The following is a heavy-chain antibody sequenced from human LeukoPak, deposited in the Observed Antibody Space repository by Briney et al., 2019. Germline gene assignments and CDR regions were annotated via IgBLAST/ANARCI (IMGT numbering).Heavy chain of an antibody. J-gene: IGHJ6*03. Sequence: SETLSLTCTVSGVSISSSNSYWGWIRQPPRKGLEWIGSIYYSGNTYYNPSLKSRVTMSVDTSKNQFSLKLSSVTAADTAVYYCARESSSTSWSLFVSYYYYMDVWGKGTTVTISS. CDR3: ARESSSTSWSLFVSYYYYMDV. D-gene: IGHD2-2*01. CDR1: GVSISSSNSY. CDR2: IYYSGNT. V-gene: IGHV4-39*07.